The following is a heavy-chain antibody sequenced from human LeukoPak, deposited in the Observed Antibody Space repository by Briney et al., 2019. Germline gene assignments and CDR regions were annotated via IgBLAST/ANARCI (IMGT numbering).Heavy chain of an antibody. CDR3: ARLGLRESRDYCGGDCYPRGWFDP. CDR1: GFTFSSYS. J-gene: IGHJ5*02. CDR2: ISSSSSYI. V-gene: IGHV3-21*01. Sequence: GGSLRLSCAASGFTFSSYSMNWVRQAPGKGLEWVSSISSSSSYIYYADSVKGRFTISRDNSKNTLYLQMNSLRAEDTAVYYCARLGLRESRDYCGGDCYPRGWFDPWGQGTLVTVSS. D-gene: IGHD2-21*01.